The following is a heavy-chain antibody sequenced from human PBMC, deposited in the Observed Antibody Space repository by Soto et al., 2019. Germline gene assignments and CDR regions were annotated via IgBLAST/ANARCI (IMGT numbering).Heavy chain of an antibody. CDR3: ARVSGSYYYGMDV. J-gene: IGHJ6*02. V-gene: IGHV4-30-2*01. CDR2: IYHSGST. CDR1: GGSISSGGYS. D-gene: IGHD1-26*01. Sequence: SETLSLTCAVSGGSISSGGYSWSWIRQPPGKGLEWIGYIYHSGSTYYNPSLKSRVTISVDTSKNQFSLKLSSVTAADTAVYYCARVSGSYYYGMDVWGQGTTVTVS.